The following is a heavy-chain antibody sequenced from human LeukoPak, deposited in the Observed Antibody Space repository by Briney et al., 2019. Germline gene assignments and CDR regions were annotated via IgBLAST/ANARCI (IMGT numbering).Heavy chain of an antibody. CDR3: ARAGDDYGGNTYIDY. V-gene: IGHV4-59*01. Sequence: PSETLSLTCTVSGGSISSYYWSWIRRPPGKGLEWIGYIYYSGSTNYNPSLKSRVTISVDTSKNQFSLKLSSVTAADTAVYYCARAGDDYGGNTYIDYWGQGTLVTVSS. CDR1: GGSISSYY. J-gene: IGHJ4*02. D-gene: IGHD4-23*01. CDR2: IYYSGST.